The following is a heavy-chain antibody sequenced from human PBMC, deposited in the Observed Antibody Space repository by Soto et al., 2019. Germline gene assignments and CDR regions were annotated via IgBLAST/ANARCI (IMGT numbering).Heavy chain of an antibody. CDR1: GFSFSDHY. CDR3: ANAVVSAGYFDY. CDR2: SRAKVHSQTK. D-gene: IGHD2-15*01. V-gene: IGHV3-72*01. Sequence: EVQLAESGGGLVQPGGSLRLSCAASGFSFSDHYMDWVRQAPGKGLEWVGRSRAKVHSQTKEYAGTVKGRVTTSRGDSENSLYLHMNSLKTEDSAVYHGANAVVSAGYFDYWGQGTLVTVSS. J-gene: IGHJ4*02.